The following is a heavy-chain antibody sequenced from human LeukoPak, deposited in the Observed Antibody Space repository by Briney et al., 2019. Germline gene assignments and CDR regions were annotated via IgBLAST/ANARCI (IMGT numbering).Heavy chain of an antibody. V-gene: IGHV3-7*01. CDR3: ARDAVTAY. D-gene: IGHD1-14*01. Sequence: GGSLRLSCAASGFTFSSLWMSWVRQAPGKGLEWVANIKEDGSEKYYVDSVKGRFTISRDNAKNSLFLQMNSLRTEDTAVYYCARDAVTAYWGQGTLVTVSS. CDR1: GFTFSSLW. CDR2: IKEDGSEK. J-gene: IGHJ4*02.